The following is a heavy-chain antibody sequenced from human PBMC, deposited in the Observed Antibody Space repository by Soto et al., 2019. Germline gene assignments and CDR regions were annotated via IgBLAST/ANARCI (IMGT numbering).Heavy chain of an antibody. CDR3: AIPYYSNPFYYYYGMDV. D-gene: IGHD4-4*01. CDR1: GGTFSSDA. V-gene: IGHV1-69*13. Sequence: ASVKVSCKASGGTFSSDAISWVRQAPGQGLEWMGGIIPIFGTANYAQKFQGRVTITADESTSTAYMELSSLRSEDTAVYYCAIPYYSNPFYYYYGMDVWGQGTTVTVSS. J-gene: IGHJ6*02. CDR2: IIPIFGTA.